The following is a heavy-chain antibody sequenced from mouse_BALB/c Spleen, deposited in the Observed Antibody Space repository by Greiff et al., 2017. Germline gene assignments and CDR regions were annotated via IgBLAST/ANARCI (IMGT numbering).Heavy chain of an antibody. J-gene: IGHJ4*01. Sequence: EVKLMESGPGLVKPSQSLSLTCSVTGYSITSGYYWNWIRQFPGNKLEWMGYISYDGSNNYNPSLKNRISITRDTSKNQFFLKLNSVTTEDTATYYCARDQGGIYYYGSSYDYAMDYWGQGTSVTVSS. CDR1: GYSITSGYY. CDR2: ISYDGSN. V-gene: IGHV3-6*02. CDR3: ARDQGGIYYYGSSYDYAMDY. D-gene: IGHD1-1*01.